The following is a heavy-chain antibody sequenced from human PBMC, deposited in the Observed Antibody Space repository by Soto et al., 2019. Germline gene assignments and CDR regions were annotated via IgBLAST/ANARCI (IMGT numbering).Heavy chain of an antibody. D-gene: IGHD2-21*01. V-gene: IGHV1-69*01. J-gene: IGHJ4*02. CDR2: INPMSRTA. CDR3: VRGTYCGASCYFAREY. Sequence: VQLVQSGSEVKKPWSSVKVSCKASGDTSTTYVVSWVRQAPGNGLEWMGGINPMSRTAKYAEKYSGRVTITADEATKTVYLDLTTLRFEDTAVYFCVRGTYCGASCYFAREYWGQGTLVAVSS. CDR1: GDTSTTYV.